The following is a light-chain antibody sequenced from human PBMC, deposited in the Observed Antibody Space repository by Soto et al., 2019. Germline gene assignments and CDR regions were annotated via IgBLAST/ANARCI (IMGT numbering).Light chain of an antibody. CDR1: QVLSIY. V-gene: IGKV3-11*01. Sequence: EIVLTQSRGTLSLSTWERGTLSCRASQVLSIYLAWYQPKPGQTPRLLIYDTSNRDTVIPSRFSGSRSGTDFTLTHSGLEPEDFGVYFCHQRNKFGQGTRLEIK. J-gene: IGKJ5*01. CDR2: DTS. CDR3: HQRNK.